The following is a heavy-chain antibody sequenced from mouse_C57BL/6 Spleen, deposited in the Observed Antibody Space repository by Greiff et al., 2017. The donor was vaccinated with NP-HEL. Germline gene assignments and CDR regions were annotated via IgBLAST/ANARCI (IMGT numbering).Heavy chain of an antibody. CDR2: LSYSGST. CDR3: ARGDYDAMDY. V-gene: IGHV3-1*01. Sequence: EVKLEESGPGMVKPSQSLYLTCTVTGYSITSGYDWHWIRHFPGNKLEWIGYLSYSGSTNYNPSLKSRIAITHDTSTNHFFLKLNSVTTEDTAPCYCARGDYDAMDYWGQGTSVTVSS. J-gene: IGHJ4*01. CDR1: GYSITSGYD.